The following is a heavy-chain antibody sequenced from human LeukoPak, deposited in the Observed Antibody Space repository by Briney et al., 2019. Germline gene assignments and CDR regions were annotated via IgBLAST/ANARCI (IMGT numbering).Heavy chain of an antibody. CDR1: GASVSTYH. Sequence: SETLSLTCSVSGASVSTYHWSWIRQPAGKGLEWIGRIYNSGNTNYNPSLESRVSMSLDTSKNRFSLQLSSVTAADTAVYYCARGYSYGFGYFDYWGQGTLVTVSS. D-gene: IGHD5-18*01. CDR3: ARGYSYGFGYFDY. CDR2: IYNSGNT. V-gene: IGHV4-4*07. J-gene: IGHJ4*02.